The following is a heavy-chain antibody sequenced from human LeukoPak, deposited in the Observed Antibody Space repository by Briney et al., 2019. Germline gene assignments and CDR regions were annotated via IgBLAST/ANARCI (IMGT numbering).Heavy chain of an antibody. D-gene: IGHD4-23*01. Sequence: PSETLSLTCTVSDGSISDSYWSWIRQSPGKGLEWIGYIFYTGFTHYNPSLESRVTISVDTSKKQFSLRLNSVTAADTAVYYCARDAYGGNSWGWFDPWGQGTLVTVSS. V-gene: IGHV4-59*12. CDR1: DGSISDSY. J-gene: IGHJ5*02. CDR2: IFYTGFT. CDR3: ARDAYGGNSWGWFDP.